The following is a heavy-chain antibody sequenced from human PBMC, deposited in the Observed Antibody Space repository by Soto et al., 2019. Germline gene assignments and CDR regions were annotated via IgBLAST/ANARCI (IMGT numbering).Heavy chain of an antibody. J-gene: IGHJ5*02. Sequence: SETLSLTCTVSGGSISSYYWSWIRQPPGKGLEWIGYIYYSGSTNYNPSLKSRVTISVDTSKNQFSLKLSSVTAADTAVYYCARYIARYFDSAPVGWFDPWGQGTLVTVSS. CDR1: GGSISSYY. D-gene: IGHD3-9*01. CDR3: ARYIARYFDSAPVGWFDP. V-gene: IGHV4-59*01. CDR2: IYYSGST.